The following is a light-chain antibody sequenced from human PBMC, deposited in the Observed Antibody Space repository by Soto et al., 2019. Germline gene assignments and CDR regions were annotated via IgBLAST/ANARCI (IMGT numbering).Light chain of an antibody. Sequence: EIVMTQSPATLSVSPGGRATLSCRTSQSVSSNLAWYQQTAGQAPRLLIYGASTRATGIPARFSGSGSGTEFTLTISSLQSEDFAVYYCQQYNNWPPWTFGQGTKVDIK. CDR2: GAS. J-gene: IGKJ1*01. CDR3: QQYNNWPPWT. CDR1: QSVSSN. V-gene: IGKV3-15*01.